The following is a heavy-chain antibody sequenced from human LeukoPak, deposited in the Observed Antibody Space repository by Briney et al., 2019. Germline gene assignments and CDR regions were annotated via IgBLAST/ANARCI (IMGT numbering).Heavy chain of an antibody. V-gene: IGHV4-30-4*01. CDR1: GGSISSGDYY. CDR3: AREGDCSGGSCYSEHWFDP. J-gene: IGHJ5*02. Sequence: SQTLSLTCTVSGGSISSGDYYWSWIRQPPGKGLERIGYIYYSGSTYYNPSLKSRVTISVDTSKNQFSLKLSSVTAADTAVYYCAREGDCSGGSCYSEHWFDPWGQGTLVTVSS. D-gene: IGHD2-15*01. CDR2: IYYSGST.